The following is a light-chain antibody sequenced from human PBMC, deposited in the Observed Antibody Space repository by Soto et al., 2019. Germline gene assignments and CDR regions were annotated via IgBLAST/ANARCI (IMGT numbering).Light chain of an antibody. V-gene: IGKV3-11*01. CDR3: QHRVNGPT. Sequence: EIVLTQSPATLSLSPGERATLSCRAAQSVGNYLGWYKQKFGQAPRLLISDVSKRATGIPIRFSGSGSATDFTLTISSLEPEDFAVEYCQHRVNGPTFGGGTKVEIK. CDR1: QSVGNY. CDR2: DVS. J-gene: IGKJ4*01.